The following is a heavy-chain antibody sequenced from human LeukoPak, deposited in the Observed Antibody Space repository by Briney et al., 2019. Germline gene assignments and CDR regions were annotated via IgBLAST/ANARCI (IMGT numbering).Heavy chain of an antibody. CDR1: GFTFSSSA. J-gene: IGHJ4*02. CDR2: ISGSGGGT. V-gene: IGHV3-23*01. CDR3: AKSGGSSGWLY. Sequence: RSLRLSCAASGFTFSSSAMSWVRQAPGKGLEWLSGISGSGGGTYYADSVKGRFTISRDDSKNTLYLQMHSLRAEDTAVYYCAKSGGSSGWLYWGQGTLVTVSS. D-gene: IGHD6-19*01.